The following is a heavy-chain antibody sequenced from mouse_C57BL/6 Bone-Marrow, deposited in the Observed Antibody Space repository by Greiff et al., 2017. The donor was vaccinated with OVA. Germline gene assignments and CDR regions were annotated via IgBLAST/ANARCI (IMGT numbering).Heavy chain of an antibody. D-gene: IGHD2-1*01. CDR3: ARHGYYGNRFAY. CDR1: GFTFSSYG. J-gene: IGHJ3*01. V-gene: IGHV5-6*01. Sequence: EVQVVESGGDLVKPGGSLKLSCAASGFTFSSYGMSWVRQTPDKRLEWVATISSGGSYTYYPDSVKGRFTISRDNAKNTLYLQMSSLKSEDTAMYYCARHGYYGNRFAYWGQGTLVTVSA. CDR2: ISSGGSYT.